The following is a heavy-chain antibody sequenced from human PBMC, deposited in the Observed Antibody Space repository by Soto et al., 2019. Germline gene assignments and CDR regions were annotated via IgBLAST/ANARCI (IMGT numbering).Heavy chain of an antibody. CDR3: ARHVRIRRGTREYSSSSSAFDI. V-gene: IGHV4-39*01. J-gene: IGHJ3*02. CDR2: IYYSGST. Sequence: SETLSLTCTVSGGSISSSSYYWGWIRQPPGKGLEWIGSIYYSGSTYYNPSLKSRVTISVDTSKNQFSLKLSSVTAADTAVYYCARHVRIRRGTREYSSSSSAFDIWGQGTMVTVSS. D-gene: IGHD6-6*01. CDR1: GGSISSSSYY.